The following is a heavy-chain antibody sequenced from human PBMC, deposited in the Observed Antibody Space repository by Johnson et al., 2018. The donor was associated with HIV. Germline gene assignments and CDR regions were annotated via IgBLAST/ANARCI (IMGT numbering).Heavy chain of an antibody. CDR3: AKSRGGYSYGYDAFDI. D-gene: IGHD5-18*01. CDR1: GFSFSNAW. CDR2: IRSKGNNYAT. Sequence: VQLVESGGGLVKPGESLRLSCAASGFSFSNAWMNWVRQAPGKGLEWVGHIRSKGNNYATAYAASVKGRFTISRDDSQNTAYLQMNSLRTEDTALYYCAKSRGGYSYGYDAFDIWGQGTMVTVSS. V-gene: IGHV3-73*01. J-gene: IGHJ3*02.